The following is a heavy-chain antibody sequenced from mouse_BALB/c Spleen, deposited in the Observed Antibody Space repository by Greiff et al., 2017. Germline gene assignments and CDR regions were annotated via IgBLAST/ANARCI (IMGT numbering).Heavy chain of an antibody. J-gene: IGHJ4*01. CDR1: GYTFTSYW. CDR3: ARGGYDYDDAMDY. Sequence: QVQLKQSGAELAKPGASVKMSCKASGYTFTSYWMQWVKQRPGQGLEWIGAIYPGDGDTRYTQKFKGKATLTADKSSSTAYMQLSSLASEDSAVYYCARGGYDYDDAMDYWGQGTSVTVSS. V-gene: IGHV1-87*01. D-gene: IGHD2-4*01. CDR2: IYPGDGDT.